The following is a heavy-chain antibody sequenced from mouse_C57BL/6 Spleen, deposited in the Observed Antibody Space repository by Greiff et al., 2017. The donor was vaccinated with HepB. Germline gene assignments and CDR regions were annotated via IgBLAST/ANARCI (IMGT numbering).Heavy chain of an antibody. V-gene: IGHV1-22*01. J-gene: IGHJ2*01. D-gene: IGHD3-2*02. CDR1: GYTFTDYN. CDR2: INPNNGGT. Sequence: VQLQQSGPELVKPGASVKMSCKASGYTFTDYNMHWVKQSHEKSLEWIGYINPNNGGTSYNQKFKGKATLTVNKSSSTAYMELRSLTSEDSAVYYCARGEKLKAYYFDYWGQGTTLTVSS. CDR3: ARGEKLKAYYFDY.